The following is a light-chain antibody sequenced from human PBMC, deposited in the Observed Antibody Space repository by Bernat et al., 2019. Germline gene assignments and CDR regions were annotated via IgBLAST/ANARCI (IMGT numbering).Light chain of an antibody. V-gene: IGKV1-33*01. CDR3: QQYNDFIS. CDR2: RAS. Sequence: DTQMTQSSSSLPASVGQRVTITCQASRDIVNYLNWYQQRAGKAPKLLISRASTLRTGVPPRFSGTGSGTHFTLTISGLQPEDVATYYCQQYNDFISFGLGTRLEI. CDR1: RDIVNY. J-gene: IGKJ5*01.